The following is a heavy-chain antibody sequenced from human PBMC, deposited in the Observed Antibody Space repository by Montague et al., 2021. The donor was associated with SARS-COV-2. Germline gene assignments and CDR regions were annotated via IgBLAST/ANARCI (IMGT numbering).Heavy chain of an antibody. J-gene: IGHJ6*02. CDR1: GFTFSDYY. D-gene: IGHD5-18*01. V-gene: IGHV3-11*06. CDR3: VRSVDTAMVPLYYYYYGMDV. Sequence: SLRLSCAASGFTFSDYYMSWIRQAPGKGLEWVSYISSSSSYTNYADSVKGRFTISRDNAKNSLYLQMNSLRAEDTAVYYCVRSVDTAMVPLYYYYYGMDVWGQGTTVTVSS. CDR2: ISSSSSYT.